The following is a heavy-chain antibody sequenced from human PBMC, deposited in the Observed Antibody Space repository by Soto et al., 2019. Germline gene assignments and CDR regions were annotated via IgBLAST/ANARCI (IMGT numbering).Heavy chain of an antibody. CDR3: ARRSHLYGSGSYRSYYYGMDV. D-gene: IGHD3-10*01. CDR1: GGSFSGYY. CDR2: INHSGST. Sequence: SETLSLTCAVYGGSFSGYYWSWIRQPPGKGLEWIGEINHSGSTNYNPSLKSRVTISVDTSKNQFSLKLSPVTAADTAVYYCARRSHLYGSGSYRSYYYGMDVCGQGTTVTVSS. J-gene: IGHJ6*02. V-gene: IGHV4-34*01.